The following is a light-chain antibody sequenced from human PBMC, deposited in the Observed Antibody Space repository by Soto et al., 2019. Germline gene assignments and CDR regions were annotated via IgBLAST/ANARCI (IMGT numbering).Light chain of an antibody. CDR1: QSVSSN. CDR3: QQYNNWPPSA. CDR2: GAS. Sequence: EIVMTQSPATLSVSPGERATLSCRASQSVSSNLAWYQQKPGQAPRLLIYGASTRATGIPARFSGSGSGTEFTLTISSRQSADFAVYYCQQYNNWPPSAFGGGTKVDIK. J-gene: IGKJ4*01. V-gene: IGKV3-15*01.